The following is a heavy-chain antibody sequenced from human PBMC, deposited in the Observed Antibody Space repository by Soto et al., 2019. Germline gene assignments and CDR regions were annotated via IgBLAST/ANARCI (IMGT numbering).Heavy chain of an antibody. CDR3: ARHVDSGSYNLSPFDL. D-gene: IGHD3-10*01. Sequence: QVQLQESGPALVKPSETLSLTCIVSGGSINSYYWSWIRQPPGKGLEWIGYIYYSGSTNYNPSLRRRVTISVDTSKNQFSLKLSSVTAADTAVYYCARHVDSGSYNLSPFDLWGQGTLVTVSS. CDR2: IYYSGST. V-gene: IGHV4-59*08. J-gene: IGHJ4*02. CDR1: GGSINSYY.